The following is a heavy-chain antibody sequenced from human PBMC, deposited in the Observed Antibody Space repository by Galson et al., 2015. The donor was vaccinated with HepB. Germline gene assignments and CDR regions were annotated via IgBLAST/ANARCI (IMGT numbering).Heavy chain of an antibody. Sequence: VKVSCKASGYTFTSYRLTWLRQAPGQGLEWRGWITADNGNTNYAQNLQGRVTMTTDTSTSTAYMELRSLRSDDTAVYYSARDCSDTSCFPWGQGTLVTVCS. J-gene: IGHJ5*02. CDR1: GYTFTSYR. CDR3: ARDCSDTSCFP. V-gene: IGHV1-18*01. D-gene: IGHD2-2*01. CDR2: ITADNGNT.